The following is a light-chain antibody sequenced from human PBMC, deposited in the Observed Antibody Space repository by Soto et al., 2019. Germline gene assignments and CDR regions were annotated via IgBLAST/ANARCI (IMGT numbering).Light chain of an antibody. CDR2: GAS. CDR1: QSVSSNY. J-gene: IGKJ3*01. CDR3: QQYGRSPPIT. Sequence: EIVLTQSPGTLSLSPGERATLSCRASQSVSSNYLAWYQQKPGQAPRLLIYGASSRATGIPDRFSGSGSGTDFTLTISGLESEDFAVYYCQQYGRSPPITFGPGTKVDIK. V-gene: IGKV3-20*01.